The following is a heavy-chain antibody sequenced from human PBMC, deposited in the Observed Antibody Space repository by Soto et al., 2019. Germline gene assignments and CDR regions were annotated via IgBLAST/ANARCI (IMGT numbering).Heavy chain of an antibody. CDR1: GGSFSGYY. CDR2: INHSGST. J-gene: IGHJ4*02. CDR3: ARGLGDYSNDY. D-gene: IGHD4-4*01. Sequence: SETLSLTCAVYGGSFSGYYWSWIRQPPGKGLEWIGEINHSGSTNYNPSLKSRVTISVDTSKNQFSLKLSSVTAADTAVYYCARGLGDYSNDYWGQGTLVTVSS. V-gene: IGHV4-34*01.